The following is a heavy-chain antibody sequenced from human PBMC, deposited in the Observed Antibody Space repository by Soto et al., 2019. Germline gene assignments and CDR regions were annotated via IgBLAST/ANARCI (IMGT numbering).Heavy chain of an antibody. D-gene: IGHD2-2*01. CDR1: GGTFTKYA. J-gene: IGHJ5*02. CDR2: VIPVFGTP. V-gene: IGHV1-69*12. CDR3: ARGIENCVSTNCRKNWFDP. Sequence: QVQLVQSGAEVKKPGSSVKVSCKASGGTFTKYAISWVRQAPGQGLEWMGDVIPVFGTPHYAQKFQGRVTITADESTNTAYMELSSLRSEVTAVYYCARGIENCVSTNCRKNWFDPWGQGTLVTVSS.